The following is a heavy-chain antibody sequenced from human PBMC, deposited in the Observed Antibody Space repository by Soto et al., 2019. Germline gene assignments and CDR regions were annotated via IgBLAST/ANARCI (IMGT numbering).Heavy chain of an antibody. D-gene: IGHD4-17*01. V-gene: IGHV4-31*03. J-gene: IGHJ6*03. CDR1: GGSISSGGYY. Sequence: SETLSLTCTVSGGSISSGGYYWSWIRQHPGKGLEWIGYIYYSGSTYYNPSLKSRVTISVDTSKNQFSLKLSSVTAADTAVYYCARDLGQVHGDYVALYYYYYMDVWGKGTTVTVSS. CDR3: ARDLGQVHGDYVALYYYYYMDV. CDR2: IYYSGST.